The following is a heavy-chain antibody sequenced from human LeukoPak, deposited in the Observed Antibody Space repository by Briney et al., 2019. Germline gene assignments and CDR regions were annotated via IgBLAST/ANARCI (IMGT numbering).Heavy chain of an antibody. V-gene: IGHV3-64D*06. J-gene: IGHJ4*02. D-gene: IGHD3-9*01. Sequence: GGSLRLSCSASGFTFSDYAMHWVRQAPGKGLEYVSGINLNGGTTYNADSVKGRFTVSRDNSRNTLYLQMSSLRAEDTAVYHCAKNSHDVLTGYYWLIDYWGQGTLVTVSS. CDR2: INLNGGTT. CDR3: AKNSHDVLTGYYWLIDY. CDR1: GFTFSDYA.